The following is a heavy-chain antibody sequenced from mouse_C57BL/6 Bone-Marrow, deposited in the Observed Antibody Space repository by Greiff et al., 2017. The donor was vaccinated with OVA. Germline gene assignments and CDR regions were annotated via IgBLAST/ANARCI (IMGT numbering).Heavy chain of an antibody. Sequence: DVKLVESGGGLVKPGGSLKLSCAASGFTFSDYGMHWVRQAPEKGLEWVAYISSGSSTIYYADTVKGRFTISRDNAKNTLFLQMTSLRSEDTAMYYCARLGYGSGGGFDYWGQGTTLTVSS. V-gene: IGHV5-17*01. CDR2: ISSGSSTI. CDR1: GFTFSDYG. D-gene: IGHD1-1*01. CDR3: ARLGYGSGGGFDY. J-gene: IGHJ2*01.